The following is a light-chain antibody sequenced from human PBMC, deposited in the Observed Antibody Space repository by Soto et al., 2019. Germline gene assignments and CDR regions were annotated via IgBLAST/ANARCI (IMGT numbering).Light chain of an antibody. V-gene: IGKV4-1*01. CDR3: HQYYTTPFT. CDR2: WAS. J-gene: IGKJ3*01. Sequence: DIVMTQSPDSLAVSLGERATINCKSSQSVLYSSNNKNYLAWYQKKPGQPPKLLIYWASTRKSGVPDRFSGSGSGTDFTLTISSLQAEDVAIYYCHQYYTTPFTFGPGTKVDVQ. CDR1: QSVLYSSNNKNY.